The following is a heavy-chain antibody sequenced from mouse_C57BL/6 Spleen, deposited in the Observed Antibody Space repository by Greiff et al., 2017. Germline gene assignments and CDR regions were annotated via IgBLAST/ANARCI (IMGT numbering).Heavy chain of an antibody. CDR1: GYTFTSYG. V-gene: IGHV1-81*01. CDR2: IYPRSGNT. Sequence: VQLQQSGAELARPGASVKLSCKASGYTFTSYGISWVKQRTGQGLEWIGEIYPRSGNTYYNEKFKGKATLTADKSSSTAYMELRSLTSEDSAVYFCARSTPITTVVAVDYWGQGTTLTVSS. J-gene: IGHJ2*01. CDR3: ARSTPITTVVAVDY. D-gene: IGHD1-1*01.